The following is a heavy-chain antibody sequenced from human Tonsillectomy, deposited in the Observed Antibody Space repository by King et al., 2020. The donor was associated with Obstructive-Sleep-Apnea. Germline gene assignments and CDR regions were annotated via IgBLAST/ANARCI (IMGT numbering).Heavy chain of an antibody. J-gene: IGHJ4*02. CDR3: ALLVGGRYYPPRY. CDR1: GFTFSSYD. D-gene: IGHD1-26*01. CDR2: IIGSGGST. V-gene: IGHV3-23*04. Sequence: VQLVESGGGLVQPGGSLRLSCAASGFTFSSYDMSWVRQAPGKGLEWVSAIIGSGGSTYYADSVKGRFTISRDNSKNTLYLQMNSLRAEDTAVYYCALLVGGRYYPPRYWGQGTLVTVSS.